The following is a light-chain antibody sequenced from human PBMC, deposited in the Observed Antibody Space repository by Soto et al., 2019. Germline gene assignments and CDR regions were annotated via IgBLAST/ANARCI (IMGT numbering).Light chain of an antibody. CDR3: QHYSSSPRSWT. J-gene: IGKJ1*01. CDR2: GAS. CDR1: QSVSSSD. V-gene: IGKV3-20*01. Sequence: EIVLTQSPGILSLSPGERATLSCRASQSVSSSDLAWYQQKPGPAPRLLIYGASSRATGIPDRFSGSGFGTDFTLTIRRLETEDFAVSYCQHYSSSPRSWTFGQGTKVEIK.